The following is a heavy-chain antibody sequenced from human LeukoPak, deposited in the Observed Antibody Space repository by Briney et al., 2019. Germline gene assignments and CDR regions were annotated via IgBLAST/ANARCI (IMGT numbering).Heavy chain of an antibody. J-gene: IGHJ6*02. CDR3: ARDESPYAPYYYYGMDV. V-gene: IGHV3-30*04. CDR2: ISYDGSNK. D-gene: IGHD3-16*01. CDR1: GFTFSSYA. Sequence: GGSLRLSCAASGFTFSSYAMPWVRQAPGKGLEWVAVISYDGSNKYYADSVKGRFTISRDNSKNTLYLQMNSLRAEDTAVYYCARDESPYAPYYYYGMDVWGQGTTVTVSS.